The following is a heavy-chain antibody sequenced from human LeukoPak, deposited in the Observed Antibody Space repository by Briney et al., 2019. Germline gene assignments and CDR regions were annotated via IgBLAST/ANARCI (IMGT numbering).Heavy chain of an antibody. CDR1: GFSLTTSGMC. V-gene: IGHV2-70*01. J-gene: IGHJ4*02. D-gene: IGHD4-23*01. CDR2: IDWDDGK. Sequence: SGPALVKPTQTLTLTCTFSGFSLTTSGMCVSWIRQPPGKALEWLALIDWDDGKYYSTSLKTRLTISKGTSKNQVVLTMTNMDPVDTATYYCARSPYGGNSGIDYWGQGTLVTVSS. CDR3: ARSPYGGNSGIDY.